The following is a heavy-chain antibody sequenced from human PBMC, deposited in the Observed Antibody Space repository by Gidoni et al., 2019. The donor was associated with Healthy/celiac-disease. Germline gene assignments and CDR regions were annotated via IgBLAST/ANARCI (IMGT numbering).Heavy chain of an antibody. V-gene: IGHV3-48*03. CDR1: GFTFRSYE. Sequence: EVQLVESGGGLVQPGGSLRLSCAASGFTFRSYEMNWVRQAPGKGLEWVSYISSSGSTRYYADSVKGRFTISRDNAKNSLYLQMNSLRAEDTAVYYCARDDPYIAVAGGYAFDIWGQGTMVTVSS. D-gene: IGHD6-19*01. J-gene: IGHJ3*02. CDR3: ARDDPYIAVAGGYAFDI. CDR2: ISSSGSTR.